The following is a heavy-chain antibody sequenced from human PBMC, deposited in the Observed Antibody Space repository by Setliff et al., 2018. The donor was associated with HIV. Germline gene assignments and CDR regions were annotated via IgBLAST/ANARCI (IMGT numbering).Heavy chain of an antibody. CDR2: IYTTGST. Sequence: SETLSLTCTVSGGSTSSGSYYWTWIRQPAGKGLEWIGHIYTTGSTNYNPSLKSRVTIAIGASKNQFSLRLNSVTAADTAVYFCARGGVNYSSDWRPARYWYFDLWGRGTLVTVSS. V-gene: IGHV4-61*09. J-gene: IGHJ2*01. CDR3: ARGGVNYSSDWRPARYWYFDL. CDR1: GGSTSSGSYY. D-gene: IGHD6-19*01.